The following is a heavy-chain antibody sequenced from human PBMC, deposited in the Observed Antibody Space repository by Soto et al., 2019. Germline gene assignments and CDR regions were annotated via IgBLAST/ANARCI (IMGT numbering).Heavy chain of an antibody. Sequence: QVQLQQWGAGLLKPSETLSLTCAVYGGSFSGYYWSWIRQPPGKGLEWIGEINHSGSTNYNPSLKSRVTISGDTSKTQFSLKLSSVTAADTAVYYCARFDGITMVRGDYWGQGTLVTVSS. CDR3: ARFDGITMVRGDY. V-gene: IGHV4-34*01. CDR2: INHSGST. CDR1: GGSFSGYY. J-gene: IGHJ4*02. D-gene: IGHD3-10*01.